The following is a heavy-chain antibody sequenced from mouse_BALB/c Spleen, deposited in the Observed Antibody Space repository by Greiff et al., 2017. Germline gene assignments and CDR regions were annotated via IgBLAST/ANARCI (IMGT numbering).Heavy chain of an antibody. CDR2: ISTYYGDA. CDR1: GYTFTDYA. CDR3: ARFTTATLDY. D-gene: IGHD1-2*01. Sequence: QVTLKESGAELVRPGVSVKISCKGSGYTFTDYAMHWVKQSHAKSLEWIGVISTYYGDASYNQKFKGKATMTVDKSSSTAYMELARLTSEDSAIYYCARFTTATLDYWGQGTTLTVSS. V-gene: IGHV1S137*01. J-gene: IGHJ2*01.